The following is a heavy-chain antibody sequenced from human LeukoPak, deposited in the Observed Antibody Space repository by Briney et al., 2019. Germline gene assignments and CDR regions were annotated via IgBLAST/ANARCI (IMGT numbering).Heavy chain of an antibody. D-gene: IGHD5-12*01. CDR2: INHSGST. CDR3: ARGGRWLDAFDI. Sequence: PSETLSLTCAVYGGSFSGYYWSWIRQPPGKGLEWIREINHSGSTNYNPSLKSRVTISVDTSKNQFSLKLSSVTAADTAVYYCARGGRWLDAFDIWGQGTMVTVSS. V-gene: IGHV4-34*01. CDR1: GGSFSGYY. J-gene: IGHJ3*02.